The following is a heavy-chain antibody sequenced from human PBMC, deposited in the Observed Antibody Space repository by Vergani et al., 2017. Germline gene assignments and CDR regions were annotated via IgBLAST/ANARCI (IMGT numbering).Heavy chain of an antibody. V-gene: IGHV3-9*01. Sequence: EVDLVESGGGLAQPGGSLRLSCEASGITFWKFGMHWVRQGPGKGLEWDSVISWNSGAVDYADSVRGRFTISRDIAKNSLFLEMNSLRFEDTDVYFCTKGSVYYHDSAGHGYDPYTGFDLWGQGTLVTVSS. CDR3: TKGSVYYHDSAGHGYDPYTGFDL. J-gene: IGHJ3*01. CDR2: ISWNSGAV. D-gene: IGHD5-12*01. CDR1: GITFWKFG.